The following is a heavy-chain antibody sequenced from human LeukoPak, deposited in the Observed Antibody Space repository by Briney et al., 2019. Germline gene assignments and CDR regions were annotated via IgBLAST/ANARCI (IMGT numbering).Heavy chain of an antibody. D-gene: IGHD5-12*01. CDR2: ISSSSSYI. CDR3: ARDSRSGYGSDY. Sequence: SGGSLRLSCAASGFTFSSYSMNWVRQAPGKGLEWVSSISSSSSYIYYADSVKGRFTISRDNAKNSLYLQMNSLRAEDTAVYYCARDSRSGYGSDYWGQGTLVTVSS. CDR1: GFTFSSYS. V-gene: IGHV3-21*01. J-gene: IGHJ4*02.